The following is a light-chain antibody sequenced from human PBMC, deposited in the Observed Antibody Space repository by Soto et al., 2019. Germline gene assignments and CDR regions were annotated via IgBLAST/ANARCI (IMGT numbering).Light chain of an antibody. CDR1: SSDVGGYNY. CDR3: SSYKSSSTPRV. CDR2: DVS. V-gene: IGLV2-14*03. Sequence: QSALTQPASVSGSPGQSITISCTGTSSDVGGYNYVSWYQQHPGKAPKLMIYDVSSRPSGVSNRFSGSKSGNTASLTISGLQPEDEADYYCSSYKSSSTPRVFGTGTKVTVL. J-gene: IGLJ1*01.